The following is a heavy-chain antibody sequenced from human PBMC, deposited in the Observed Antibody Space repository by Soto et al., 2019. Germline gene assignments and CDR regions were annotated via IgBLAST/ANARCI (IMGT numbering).Heavy chain of an antibody. CDR2: IYTSGST. J-gene: IGHJ6*02. D-gene: IGHD3-3*01. V-gene: IGHV4-4*07. CDR3: AREEARITIFGVVITFGMDV. CDR1: GGSISSYY. Sequence: SSETLSLTCTVSGGSISSYYWSWIRQPAGKGLEWIGRIYTSGSTNYNPSLKSRVTMSVDTSKDQFSLKLSSVTAADTAVYYCAREEARITIFGVVITFGMDVWGQGTTVTVSS.